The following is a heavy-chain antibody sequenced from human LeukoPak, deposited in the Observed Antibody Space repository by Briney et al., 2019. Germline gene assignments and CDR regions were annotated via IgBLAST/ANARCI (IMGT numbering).Heavy chain of an antibody. V-gene: IGHV3-23*01. CDR3: AKDYSRDWSFFDS. D-gene: IGHD6-19*01. CDR1: GFTFSTYA. CDR2: FGGSGDST. J-gene: IGHJ4*02. Sequence: GGSLRLSCAASGFTFSTYAMSWVRQAPGKGLEWVSGFGGSGDSTYYADSVKGRFSISRDNSKNTLYLQMNSLRAEDTAVYYCAKDYSRDWSFFDSWGQGTLVTVSS.